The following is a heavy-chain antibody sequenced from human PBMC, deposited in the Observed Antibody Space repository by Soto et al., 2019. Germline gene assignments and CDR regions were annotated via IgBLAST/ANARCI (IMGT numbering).Heavy chain of an antibody. CDR2: ISYDGSNK. V-gene: IGHV3-30-3*01. Sequence: QVQLVESGGGVVQPGRSLRLSCVASGFTFSTYTMHWVRQAPGKGLEWVAAISYDGSNKYYADSAKGRFTISRDNSKNTLYLQMNSLRAEDTAVFYCARSLFAYSDSGALDIWGQGTMVAVSS. D-gene: IGHD6-13*01. J-gene: IGHJ3*02. CDR3: ARSLFAYSDSGALDI. CDR1: GFTFSTYT.